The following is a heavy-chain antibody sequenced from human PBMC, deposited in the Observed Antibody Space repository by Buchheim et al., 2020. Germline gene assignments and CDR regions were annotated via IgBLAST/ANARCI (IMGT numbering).Heavy chain of an antibody. CDR3: NADVPVRGGGEFDY. Sequence: EVQLVESGGGFVKPGESLRLSCAASGFTFSGAWMTWVRQAPGKGLEYIGRIKSKADGETTDYTAPVKGRFIISRDDSINTLYLQMNSLKTDDTAVYYCNADVPVRGGGEFDYWGQGTL. V-gene: IGHV3-15*01. D-gene: IGHD3-10*01. CDR2: IKSKADGETT. J-gene: IGHJ4*02. CDR1: GFTFSGAW.